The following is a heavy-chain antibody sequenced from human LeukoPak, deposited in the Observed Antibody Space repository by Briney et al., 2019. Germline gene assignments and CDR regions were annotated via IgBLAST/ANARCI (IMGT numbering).Heavy chain of an antibody. D-gene: IGHD2-15*01. V-gene: IGHV3-30*19. Sequence: GGSLRLSCAASGFTFSSYGMHWVRQAPGKGLEWVAVISYDGSNKYYADSVKGRFTISRDNSKNTLYLQMNSLRAEDTAVYYCARDQGPDIVVVVAAYPHAFDIWGQGTMVTVSS. CDR1: GFTFSSYG. CDR2: ISYDGSNK. J-gene: IGHJ3*02. CDR3: ARDQGPDIVVVVAAYPHAFDI.